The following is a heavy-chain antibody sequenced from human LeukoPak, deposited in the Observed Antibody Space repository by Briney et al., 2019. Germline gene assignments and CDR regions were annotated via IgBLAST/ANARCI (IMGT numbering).Heavy chain of an antibody. CDR2: ISSYNGNT. J-gene: IGHJ5*02. D-gene: IGHD3-9*01. CDR1: GYTFSSYG. V-gene: IGHV1-18*01. Sequence: ASVKVSCKASGYTFSSYGFTWVRQAPGQGLEWVGWISSYNGNTNYAQKLQGRVTMTTDTSTNTAYMELRSLRFDDTAIYYCAKDWHILTGRNCFDPWGQGTLVTVSS. CDR3: AKDWHILTGRNCFDP.